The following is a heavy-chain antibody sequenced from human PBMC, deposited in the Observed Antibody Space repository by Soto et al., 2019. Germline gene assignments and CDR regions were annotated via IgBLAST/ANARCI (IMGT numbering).Heavy chain of an antibody. J-gene: IGHJ4*01. CDR1: GGYFRGYY. CDR2: INHSGST. CDR3: ARATRYCTNGVCSTFEY. V-gene: IGHV4-34*01. D-gene: IGHD2-8*01. Sequence: SQPQPLTWAVYGGYFRGYYWSWIRQPPGKGLEWIGEINHSGSTNYNPSLKSRVTISRDTSKNQFSLKLSSVTAADTAVYYCARATRYCTNGVCSTFEYWGKGTLVTVSS.